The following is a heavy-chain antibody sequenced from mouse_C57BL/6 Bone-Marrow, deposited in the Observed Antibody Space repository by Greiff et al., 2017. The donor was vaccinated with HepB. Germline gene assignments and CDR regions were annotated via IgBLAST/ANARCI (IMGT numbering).Heavy chain of an antibody. J-gene: IGHJ4*01. CDR1: GFTFSSYA. CDR3: ARDRESRSTGAMDD. V-gene: IGHV5-4*01. Sequence: EVQVVESGGGLVKPGGSLKLSCAASGFTFSSYAMSWVRQTPEKRLEWVATISDGGSYTYYPDNVKGRFTISRDNAKNNLYLQMSHLKSEDTAMYYCARDRESRSTGAMDDWGQGTSVTVSS. D-gene: IGHD1-1*01. CDR2: ISDGGSYT.